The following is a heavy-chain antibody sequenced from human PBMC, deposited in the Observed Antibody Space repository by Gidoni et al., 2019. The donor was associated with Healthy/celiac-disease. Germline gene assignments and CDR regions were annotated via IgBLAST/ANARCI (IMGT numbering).Heavy chain of an antibody. CDR3: ANQGRWPPSLPKNYYYYYGMDV. Sequence: VQLVQSGAAVKKPGASVTVSCTASGYTFTSYYLHWVRQAPGQGLDWMGIINPSGGSTSYAQKFQGRVTMTRDTSTSTVYMELSRLRCEDTAVYYCANQGRWPPSLPKNYYYYYGMDVWGQGTTVTVSS. CDR1: GYTFTSYY. CDR2: INPSGGST. V-gene: IGHV1-46*01. J-gene: IGHJ6*02.